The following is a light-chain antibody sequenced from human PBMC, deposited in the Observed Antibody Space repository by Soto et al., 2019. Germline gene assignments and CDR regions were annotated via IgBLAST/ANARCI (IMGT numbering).Light chain of an antibody. Sequence: EIMMTQSPATLSVSPGERATLCCRASQSVSSNLAWYQQKPGQAPRLLIYGASTRATGIPARFSGSGSGTEFTLTISSLQSEDFAVYYCQQYNNWPPWTFGQGTKVDIK. CDR3: QQYNNWPPWT. J-gene: IGKJ1*01. V-gene: IGKV3-15*01. CDR2: GAS. CDR1: QSVSSN.